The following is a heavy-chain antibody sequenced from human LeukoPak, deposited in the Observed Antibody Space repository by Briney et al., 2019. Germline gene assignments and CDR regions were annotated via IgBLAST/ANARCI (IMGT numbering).Heavy chain of an antibody. D-gene: IGHD2-2*02. CDR2: MNPNSGNT. V-gene: IGHV1-8*03. Sequence: GASVKVSCKASGYTFTSYDINWVRQATGQGLEWMGWMNPNSGNTGYAQKFQGRVTITRNTSISTAYMELSSLRSDDTAVYYCAIMGGGCGTSCYRADAFDIWGQGTMVTVSS. CDR3: AIMGGGCGTSCYRADAFDI. J-gene: IGHJ3*02. CDR1: GYTFTSYD.